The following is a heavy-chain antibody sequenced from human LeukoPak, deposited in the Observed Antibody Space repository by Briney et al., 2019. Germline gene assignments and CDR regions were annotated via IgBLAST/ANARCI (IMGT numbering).Heavy chain of an antibody. D-gene: IGHD2-2*01. Sequence: RASETLSLTCTVSGGSISSYYWGWIRQPPGKGLEWIGSIYRSGNTYYNPSLKSRVTISIDTSKNQFSLNLSSVTAAETAVYYCARGYCSSISCQPLDYWGQGTLVTVSS. CDR1: GGSISSYY. CDR3: ARGYCSSISCQPLDY. J-gene: IGHJ4*02. CDR2: IYRSGNT. V-gene: IGHV4-38-2*02.